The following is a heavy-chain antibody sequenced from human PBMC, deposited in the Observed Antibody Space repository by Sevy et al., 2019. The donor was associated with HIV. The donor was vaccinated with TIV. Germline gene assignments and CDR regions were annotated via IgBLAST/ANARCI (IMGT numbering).Heavy chain of an antibody. D-gene: IGHD6-13*01. CDR3: ARVVRQQQYDY. CDR1: GGSISSYY. J-gene: IGHJ4*02. Sequence: TLSLTCTVSGGSISSYYWSWIRQPPGKGLEWIGYIYYSGSTNYNPSLKSRVTISVDTSKNQFSLKLSSVTAADTAVYYCARVVRQQQYDYWGQGTLVTVSS. V-gene: IGHV4-59*01. CDR2: IYYSGST.